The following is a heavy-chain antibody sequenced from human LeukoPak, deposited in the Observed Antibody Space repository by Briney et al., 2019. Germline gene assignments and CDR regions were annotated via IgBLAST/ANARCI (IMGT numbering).Heavy chain of an antibody. D-gene: IGHD2-15*01. CDR1: GDSVSSNSVA. CDR3: ARVVGPTLNWFDP. Sequence: SQTLSLTCAISGDSVSSNSVAWNWIRQSPSRGLEWLGRTYYRSKWYNDYAVSVKSRITINPDTSKNQFSLQLDSVTPEDTAVYYCARVVGPTLNWFDPWGQGTLVTVSS. V-gene: IGHV6-1*01. J-gene: IGHJ5*02. CDR2: TYYRSKWYN.